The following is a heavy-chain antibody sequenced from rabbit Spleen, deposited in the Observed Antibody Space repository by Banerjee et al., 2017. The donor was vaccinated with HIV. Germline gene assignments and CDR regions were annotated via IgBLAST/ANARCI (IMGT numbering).Heavy chain of an antibody. CDR2: IYTGNSKT. Sequence: QEQLVESGGGLVKPGASLTLTCTASGFSFSNNYDMCWVRQAPGKGLEWIGCIYTGNSKTYYASWAKGRFTISKSSSTTVTLQMTSLTAADTATYFCARDAGTGDAYPPYAMDLWGQGTLVTVS. CDR3: ARDAGTGDAYPPYAMDL. V-gene: IGHV1S45*01. J-gene: IGHJ6*01. CDR1: GFSFSNNYD. D-gene: IGHD6-1*01.